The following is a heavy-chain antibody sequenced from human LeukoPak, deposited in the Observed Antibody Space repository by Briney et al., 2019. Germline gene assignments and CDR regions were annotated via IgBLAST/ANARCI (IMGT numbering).Heavy chain of an antibody. CDR1: RINSSVYY. Sequence: GGSLRLSCGVSRINSSVYYMNWTSQAPGKGLEWISYISPNSTYTDSADSVKGRFTISRDNAKNSIFLQINSLRVEDTADYYCAAGTAADYWGQGTLVAVSS. CDR3: AAGTAADY. V-gene: IGHV3-11*03. D-gene: IGHD6-13*01. J-gene: IGHJ4*02. CDR2: ISPNSTYT.